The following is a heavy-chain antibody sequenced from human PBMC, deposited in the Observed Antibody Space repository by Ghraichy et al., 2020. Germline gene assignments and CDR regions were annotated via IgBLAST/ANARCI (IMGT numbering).Heavy chain of an antibody. Sequence: LSLTCAASGFTFSSYGMHWVRQAPGKGLEWVAVISYDGSNKYYADSVKGRFTISRDNSKNTLYLQMNSLRAEDTAVYYCAKDLITMPSLGYYFDYWGPGTLVTVSS. CDR3: AKDLITMPSLGYYFDY. D-gene: IGHD3-10*01. CDR1: GFTFSSYG. V-gene: IGHV3-30*18. CDR2: ISYDGSNK. J-gene: IGHJ4*02.